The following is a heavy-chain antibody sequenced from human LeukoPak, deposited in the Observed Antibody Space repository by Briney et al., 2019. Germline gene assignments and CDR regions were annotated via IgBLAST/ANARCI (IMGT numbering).Heavy chain of an antibody. CDR2: IYYSEYT. V-gene: IGHV4-38-2*01. CDR1: RYSISSGYN. D-gene: IGHD3-22*01. J-gene: IGHJ4*02. CDR3: ARSDDSSGYYDYFDY. Sequence: PSETLSLTCAVSRYSISSGYNWGWIRQSPGKGLEWIGTIYYSEYTYYSPSLKSRVTISRDTSKNQFSLELSSVTAADTAVYYCARSDDSSGYYDYFDYWGQGTLVTVSS.